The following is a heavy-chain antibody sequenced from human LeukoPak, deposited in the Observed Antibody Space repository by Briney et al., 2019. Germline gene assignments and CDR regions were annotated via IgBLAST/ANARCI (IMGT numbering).Heavy chain of an antibody. CDR1: GFTFSSYW. D-gene: IGHD4/OR15-4a*01. CDR2: INTDGSST. V-gene: IGHV3-74*01. J-gene: IGHJ4*02. CDR3: ARAHPIEGGREPDYGPFA. Sequence: GGSLRLSCAASGFTFSSYWMHWVRQAPGKGLVWVSRINTDGSSTSYADSVKGRFTISRDNAKNTLYLQMNSLRAEDTAVYYCARAHPIEGGREPDYGPFAWGQGTLVTVSS.